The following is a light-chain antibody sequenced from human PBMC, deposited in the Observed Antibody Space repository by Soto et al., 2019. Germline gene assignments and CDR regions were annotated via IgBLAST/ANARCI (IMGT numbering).Light chain of an antibody. CDR1: QSVSSN. J-gene: IGKJ1*01. CDR3: EEYKNWLRT. V-gene: IGKV3-15*01. CDR2: DAS. Sequence: EVVMTQSPATVSLSPGERATLSCRASQSVSSNLAWYQQKPAQAPRLLIYDASTRATGIPARFSGSGSGTEFTLTISSLQSEDFAVYYCEEYKNWLRTFGQGTKL.